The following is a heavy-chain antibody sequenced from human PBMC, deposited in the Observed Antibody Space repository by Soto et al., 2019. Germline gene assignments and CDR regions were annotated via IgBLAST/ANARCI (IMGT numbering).Heavy chain of an antibody. D-gene: IGHD6-13*01. Sequence: GESLKISCKGSGYSFTSYWIGWVRQMPGKGLEWMGIIYPGNSDTRYSPSFQGQVTISADKSISTAYLQWSSLKASDTAMYYCARQEQLVERFFDPWGQGTLVTVSS. CDR1: GYSFTSYW. CDR3: ARQEQLVERFFDP. V-gene: IGHV5-51*01. CDR2: IYPGNSDT. J-gene: IGHJ5*02.